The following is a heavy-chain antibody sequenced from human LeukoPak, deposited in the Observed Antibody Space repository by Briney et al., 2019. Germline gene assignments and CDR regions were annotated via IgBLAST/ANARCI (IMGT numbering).Heavy chain of an antibody. Sequence: GGSLRLSCAASGFTVSSYAMSWVRQAPGKGLEWVSSISGSGGSTNYADSVKERFTLSRDNSKNTLYLQMNSLRAEDTAVYYCAKMPPIDYYDSSGYYYPGAFDIWGQGTMVTVSS. CDR3: AKMPPIDYYDSSGYYYPGAFDI. J-gene: IGHJ3*02. CDR2: ISGSGGST. V-gene: IGHV3-23*01. CDR1: GFTVSSYA. D-gene: IGHD3-22*01.